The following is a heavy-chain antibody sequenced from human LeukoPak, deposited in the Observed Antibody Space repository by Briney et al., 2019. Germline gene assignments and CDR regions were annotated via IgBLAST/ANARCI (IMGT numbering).Heavy chain of an antibody. J-gene: IGHJ4*02. V-gene: IGHV3-30-3*01. CDR1: AFTFSSYA. CDR2: ISYDGSNK. CDR3: ARSSRPAGAFDY. D-gene: IGHD3-10*01. Sequence: PGRSLRLSCAASAFTFSSYAMHWVRQAPGKGLKWVAVISYDGSNKYYADSVKGRFTISRDNSKNTLYLQMNSLRAEDTAVYYCARSSRPAGAFDYWGQGTLVTVSS.